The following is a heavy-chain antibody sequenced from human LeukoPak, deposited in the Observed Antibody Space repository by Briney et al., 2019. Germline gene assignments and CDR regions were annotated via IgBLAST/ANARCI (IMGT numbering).Heavy chain of an antibody. V-gene: IGHV3-23*01. CDR3: AKAAGRGYNYGDYSDY. J-gene: IGHJ4*02. CDR2: ISGSGGGT. CDR1: GFTFSNSA. Sequence: GGSLRLSCAASGFTFSNSAMSWVRQAPGKGLEWVSAISGSGGGTYYADSAKGRFTISRDNSKNTLYVQMNSLRAADTAVYYCAKAAGRGYNYGDYSDYWGQGTLVTVSS. D-gene: IGHD5-18*01.